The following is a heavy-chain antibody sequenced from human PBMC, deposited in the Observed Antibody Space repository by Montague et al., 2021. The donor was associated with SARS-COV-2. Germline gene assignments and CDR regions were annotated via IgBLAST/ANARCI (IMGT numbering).Heavy chain of an antibody. V-gene: IGHV4-59*01. Sequence: SETLSLTCTVSGGSISSYYCCWIRKPQGKGLEWIGYIYYSGSTNSNHSLKRQVTISVDTSKTQFPLSLSSVTAADAAVYYCACGSGWVGSAFDYWGQGTMVTVSS. J-gene: IGHJ4*03. CDR3: ACGSGWVGSAFDY. CDR2: IYYSGST. D-gene: IGHD6-19*01. CDR1: GGSISSYY.